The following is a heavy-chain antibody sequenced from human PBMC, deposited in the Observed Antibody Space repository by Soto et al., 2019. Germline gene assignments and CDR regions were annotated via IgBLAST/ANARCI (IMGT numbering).Heavy chain of an antibody. CDR2: IYYSGYT. CDR3: ARHNGPLYVGYYYDMDV. V-gene: IGHV4-39*01. J-gene: IGHJ6*02. D-gene: IGHD3-16*01. Sequence: SETLSLTCTVSGCSISSISYYWGWIRQPPGKGLEWIGSIYYSGYTYYNPSLKSRVTISVDTSKNQFSLKLSSVTAADTAVYYCARHNGPLYVGYYYDMDVWGQGTTVTVSS. CDR1: GCSISSISYY.